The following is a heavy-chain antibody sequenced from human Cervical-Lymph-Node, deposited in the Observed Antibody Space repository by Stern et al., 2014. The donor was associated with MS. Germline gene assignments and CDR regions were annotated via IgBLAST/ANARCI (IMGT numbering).Heavy chain of an antibody. CDR3: ARGRSLTIFGVVIDYYFDY. D-gene: IGHD3-3*01. J-gene: IGHJ4*02. V-gene: IGHV1-8*01. Sequence: QVQLVESGAEVKKPGASVKVSCKASGYTFTSYDINWVRQATGQGLEWMGWMNPNSGNTGYAQKFQGRVTMTRNTSISTAYMELSSLRSEDTAVYYCARGRSLTIFGVVIDYYFDYWGQGTLVTVSS. CDR2: MNPNSGNT. CDR1: GYTFTSYD.